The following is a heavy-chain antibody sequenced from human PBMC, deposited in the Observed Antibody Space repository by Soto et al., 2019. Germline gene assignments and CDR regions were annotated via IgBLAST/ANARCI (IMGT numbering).Heavy chain of an antibody. J-gene: IGHJ5*02. CDR2: IYYSGST. D-gene: IGHD3-10*01. V-gene: IGHV4-61*01. CDR1: GGSVSSGSYY. CDR3: ARGYTDYYGGFDP. Sequence: SETLSLTCTVSGGSVSSGSYYGSWIRQPPGKGLEWIGYIYYSGSTNYNPSLKSRVTISVDTSKNQFSLKLSSVTAADTAVHYCARGYTDYYGGFDPWGQGTLVPVSS.